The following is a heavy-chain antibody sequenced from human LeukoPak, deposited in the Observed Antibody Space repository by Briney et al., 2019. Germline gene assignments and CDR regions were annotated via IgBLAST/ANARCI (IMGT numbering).Heavy chain of an antibody. Sequence: PGGSLRLSCAASGFTVSSNYMSWVRQAPGKGLEWVSVIYSGGSTYHADSVKGRFTISRDNSRSTLYLQVNSLSAEDTAVYYCARGTSLGRPGTYYFDYWGQGALVTVSS. CDR2: IYSGGST. V-gene: IGHV3-53*01. CDR3: ARGTSLGRPGTYYFDY. CDR1: GFTVSSNY. J-gene: IGHJ4*02. D-gene: IGHD1/OR15-1a*01.